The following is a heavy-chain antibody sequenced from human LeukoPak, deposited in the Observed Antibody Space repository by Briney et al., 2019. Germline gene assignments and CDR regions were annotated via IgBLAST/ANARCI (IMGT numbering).Heavy chain of an antibody. Sequence: PSETLSLTCTVSGGSISSYYWSWIRQPPGKGLERIGYIYYSGSTNYNPSLKSRVTISVDTSKNQFSLKLSSVTAADTAVYYCARDLVGYFDYWGQGTLVTVSS. CDR2: IYYSGST. J-gene: IGHJ4*02. CDR1: GGSISSYY. CDR3: ARDLVGYFDY. V-gene: IGHV4-59*01. D-gene: IGHD2-15*01.